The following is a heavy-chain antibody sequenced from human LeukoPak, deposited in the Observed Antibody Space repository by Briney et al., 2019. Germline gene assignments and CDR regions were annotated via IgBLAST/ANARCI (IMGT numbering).Heavy chain of an antibody. D-gene: IGHD3-10*01. V-gene: IGHV4-39*07. J-gene: IGHJ4*02. CDR3: ARVWATYYYGSGSYSHFDY. CDR1: GGSISSSSYY. Sequence: SETLSLTCTVSGGSISSSSYYWGWIRQPPGKGLEWIGSIYYSGSTYYNPSLKSRVTISVDTSKIQFSLKLSSVTAADTAVYYCARVWATYYYGSGSYSHFDYWGQGTLVTVSS. CDR2: IYYSGST.